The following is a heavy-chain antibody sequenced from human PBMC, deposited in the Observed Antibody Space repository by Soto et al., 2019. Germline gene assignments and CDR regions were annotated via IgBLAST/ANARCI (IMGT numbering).Heavy chain of an antibody. CDR2: ISASGGST. CDR1: GFTLSRYA. J-gene: IGHJ4*02. V-gene: IGHV3-23*01. Sequence: GGALRLSCAASGFTLSRYAMSWVRQAPGKGLEWVSTISASGGSTYYADSVKGRFTISRDNSKNTLYMQMNSLRAEDTAVYYCARPYDSSGSQHPFDYWGQRTLVTVSS. CDR3: ARPYDSSGSQHPFDY. D-gene: IGHD3-22*01.